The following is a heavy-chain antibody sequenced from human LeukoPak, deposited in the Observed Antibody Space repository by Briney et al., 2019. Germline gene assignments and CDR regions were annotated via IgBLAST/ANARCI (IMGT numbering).Heavy chain of an antibody. CDR3: ARGEIVGATKLKIMPDY. CDR2: INPNSGGT. J-gene: IGHJ4*02. Sequence: GASVKVSCKASGYTSTGYYMHWVRQAPGQGLEWMGRINPNSGGTNYAQKFQGRVTMTRDTSISTAYMELSGLRSDDTAVYYCARGEIVGATKLKIMPDYWGQGTLVTVSS. V-gene: IGHV1-2*06. D-gene: IGHD1-26*01. CDR1: GYTSTGYY.